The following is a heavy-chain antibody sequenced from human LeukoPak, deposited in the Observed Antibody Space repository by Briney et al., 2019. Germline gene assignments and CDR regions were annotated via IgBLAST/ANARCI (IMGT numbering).Heavy chain of an antibody. CDR2: IKEDGSEK. Sequence: GGSLRLSCAASEFTLRNYWMSWVRQAPGKGLEWVATIKEDGSEKYYVDSVKGRFTISRDNAKNSLYLQMNSLRAEDTAVYYCARGTWYSSSWYDWYFDLWGRGTLVTVSS. CDR3: ARGTWYSSSWYDWYFDL. J-gene: IGHJ2*01. CDR1: EFTLRNYW. V-gene: IGHV3-7*01. D-gene: IGHD6-13*01.